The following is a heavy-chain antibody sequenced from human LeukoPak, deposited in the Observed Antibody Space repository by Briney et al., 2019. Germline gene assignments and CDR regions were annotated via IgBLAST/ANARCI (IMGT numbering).Heavy chain of an antibody. D-gene: IGHD3-10*01. V-gene: IGHV3-23*01. CDR3: AKDYGELLYAYYYYYMDV. CDR2: ISGSGGST. Sequence: GGSLRLSCAASGFTFSSYAMSWVRQAPGKGLEWVSAISGSGGSTYYADSVKGRFTISRDNSKNTLYLQMNSLRAEDTAVYYCAKDYGELLYAYYYYYMDVWGKGTTVTVSS. CDR1: GFTFSSYA. J-gene: IGHJ6*03.